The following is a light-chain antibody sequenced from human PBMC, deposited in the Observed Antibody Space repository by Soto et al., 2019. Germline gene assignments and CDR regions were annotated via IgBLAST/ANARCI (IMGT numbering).Light chain of an antibody. CDR3: CSFAGSYTFWV. J-gene: IGLJ3*02. Sequence: QSALTQPRSVSGSPGQAVTISCTGTSSDVGDYTYVSWYHQYPGKAPKLVIYDVSKRPSGVTDRFSGSKSGNTASLTISGLQAEDEADYYCCSFAGSYTFWVFGGGTKLTVL. CDR1: SSDVGDYTY. V-gene: IGLV2-11*01. CDR2: DVS.